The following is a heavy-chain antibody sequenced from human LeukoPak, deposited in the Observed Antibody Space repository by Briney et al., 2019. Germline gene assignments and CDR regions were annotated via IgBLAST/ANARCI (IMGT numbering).Heavy chain of an antibody. J-gene: IGHJ3*02. CDR3: ARDTRPDLDAFDI. CDR1: GGSFSGYY. V-gene: IGHV4-31*11. CDR2: IYYSGST. D-gene: IGHD6-6*01. Sequence: SETLSLTCAVYGGSFSGYYWSWIRQHPGKGLEWIGYIYYSGSTYYNPSLKSRVTISVDTSKNQFSLKLSSVTAADTAVYYCARDTRPDLDAFDIWGQGTMVTVSS.